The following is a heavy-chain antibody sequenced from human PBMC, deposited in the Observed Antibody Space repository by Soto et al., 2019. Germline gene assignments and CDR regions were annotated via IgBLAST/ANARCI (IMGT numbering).Heavy chain of an antibody. J-gene: IGHJ5*02. V-gene: IGHV4-59*01. CDR2: MNNFGRT. CDR1: GASSSSYY. CDR3: ARSFCRDAVRCNWFDP. D-gene: IGHD2-8*01. Sequence: ETLSLTCTVSGASSSSYYWSWLRQPPGKGLEWIGYMNNFGRTIYNPSLKSRVTISFDTSKSQLSLKLTSVIAADTAVYYCARSFCRDAVRCNWFDPWGQGTLVTVSS.